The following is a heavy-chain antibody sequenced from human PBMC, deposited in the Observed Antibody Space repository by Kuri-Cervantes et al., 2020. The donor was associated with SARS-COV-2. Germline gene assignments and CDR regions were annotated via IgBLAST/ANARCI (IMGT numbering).Heavy chain of an antibody. V-gene: IGHV3-21*01. D-gene: IGHD6-13*01. J-gene: IGHJ4*02. Sequence: GESLKISCAASGFTFSSYSMNWVRQAPGKGLEWVSSISSSSSYIYYADSVKGRFTISRDNAKNSLYLQMNSLRAEDTAVYYCARYSSSRSYYWGQGTLVTVSS. CDR1: GFTFSSYS. CDR2: ISSSSSYI. CDR3: ARYSSSRSYY.